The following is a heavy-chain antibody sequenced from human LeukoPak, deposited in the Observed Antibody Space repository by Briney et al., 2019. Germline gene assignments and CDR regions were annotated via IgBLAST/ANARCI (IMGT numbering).Heavy chain of an antibody. CDR1: GGSISSSSYY. D-gene: IGHD3-3*01. Sequence: PSETLSLTCTVSGGSISSSSYYWGWIRQPPGKGLEWIGSIYYSGSTYYNPSLKSRVTISVDTSKNQFSLKLSSVTAADTAVYYCAVYDFWSGYPKMGLDYWGQGTLVTVSS. CDR3: AVYDFWSGYPKMGLDY. CDR2: IYYSGST. V-gene: IGHV4-39*07. J-gene: IGHJ4*02.